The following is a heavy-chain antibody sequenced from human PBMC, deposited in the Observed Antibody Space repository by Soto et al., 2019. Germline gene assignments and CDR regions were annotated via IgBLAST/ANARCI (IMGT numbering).Heavy chain of an antibody. CDR3: AREGLRCSSTSCYTVNFDY. D-gene: IGHD2-2*02. Sequence: ASVKVSCKASGYTFTGYYMHWVRQAPGQGREWMVWINPNSGGTNYAQKFQGSVTMTRDTSISTAYMELSRLRSDDTAVYYCAREGLRCSSTSCYTVNFDYWGQGTLVTVSS. V-gene: IGHV1-2*02. CDR1: GYTFTGYY. J-gene: IGHJ4*02. CDR2: INPNSGGT.